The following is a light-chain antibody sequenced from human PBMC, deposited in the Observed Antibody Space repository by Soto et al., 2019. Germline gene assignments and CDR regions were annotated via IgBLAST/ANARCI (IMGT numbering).Light chain of an antibody. V-gene: IGLV2-14*01. J-gene: IGLJ1*01. CDR1: NSDIGSYSH. CDR2: EVS. Sequence: QSVLTPPASVSGSPGQSITISCTGTNSDIGSYSHVAWYQQYPGKTPKLIIYEVSYRPSGVSHRFSASKSGITAYRSISGHQAADEAAYPCISYTGSGTSYVFAAGTKVTAL. CDR3: ISYTGSGTSYV.